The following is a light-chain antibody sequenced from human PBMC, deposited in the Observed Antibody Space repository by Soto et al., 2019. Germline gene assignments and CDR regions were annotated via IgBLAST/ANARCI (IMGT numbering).Light chain of an antibody. Sequence: QSALTQPASVSGSPGQSITISCTGTSSDVGGYNYVSWYQQHPGKAPKLMIYDVSKGPSGVPDRFSGSKSGNTAALTISGLQAEDEADYYCCSYAGSYTWVFGGGTKVTVL. CDR2: DVS. V-gene: IGLV2-11*02. J-gene: IGLJ3*02. CDR3: CSYAGSYTWV. CDR1: SSDVGGYNY.